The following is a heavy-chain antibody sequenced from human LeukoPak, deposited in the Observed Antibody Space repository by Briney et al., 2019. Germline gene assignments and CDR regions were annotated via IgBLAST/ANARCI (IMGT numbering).Heavy chain of an antibody. V-gene: IGHV3-30*18. CDR1: GFTFSSYG. D-gene: IGHD6-13*01. Sequence: GGSLRLSCAASGFTFSSYGMHWVRQAPGKGLEWVAVISYDGSNKYYADSVKGRFTISRDNSKNTLYLQMNSLRAEDTAVYYCAKDDRLSNFSSSWYLVYWGQGTLVTVSS. CDR3: AKDDRLSNFSSSWYLVY. CDR2: ISYDGSNK. J-gene: IGHJ4*02.